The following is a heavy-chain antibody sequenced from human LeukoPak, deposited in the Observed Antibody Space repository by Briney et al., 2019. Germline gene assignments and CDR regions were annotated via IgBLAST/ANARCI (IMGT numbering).Heavy chain of an antibody. CDR3: ARDQLLGLYSSGWYGYFDY. V-gene: IGHV1-46*01. D-gene: IGHD6-19*01. CDR1: GYTFTSYY. J-gene: IGHJ4*02. Sequence: GASVKVSCKASGYTFTSYYMHWVRQAPGQGLEWMGIINPSGGSTSYAQKFQGRVTMTRDTSTSTVYMELSSLRSEDTAVYYCARDQLLGLYSSGWYGYFDYWGQGTLVTVSS. CDR2: INPSGGST.